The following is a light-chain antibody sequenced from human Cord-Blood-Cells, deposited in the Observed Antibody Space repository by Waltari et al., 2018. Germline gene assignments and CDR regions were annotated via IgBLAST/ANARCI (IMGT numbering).Light chain of an antibody. CDR3: QQLNSYPHS. J-gene: IGKJ2*03. V-gene: IGKV1-9*01. CDR1: QGISSY. CDR2: AAS. Sequence: DIQLTQSPSFLPASVGDRVTITCRASQGISSYLAWYQQKPGKAPKLLIYAASTLQSGVPSRFSGSVSGTEFTLTISSLQPEDFATYYCQQLNSYPHSFGQGTKLEIK.